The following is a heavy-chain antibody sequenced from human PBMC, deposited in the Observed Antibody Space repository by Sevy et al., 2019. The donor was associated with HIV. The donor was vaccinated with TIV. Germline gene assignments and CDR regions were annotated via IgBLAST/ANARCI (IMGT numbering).Heavy chain of an antibody. CDR1: GFAFSDYA. CDR3: AKAHADCSGGTCWPAHYYYDMDV. J-gene: IGHJ6*02. V-gene: IGHV3-30*18. CDR2: ISYAGDNK. Sequence: GGSLRLSCAASGFAFSDYAMHWVRQAPGKGLEWVAAISYAGDNKYFADSVKGRFTVSKDNSKNTLYLEMNSLRAEDTAVYYCAKAHADCSGGTCWPAHYYYDMDVWGRGATVTVSS. D-gene: IGHD2-15*01.